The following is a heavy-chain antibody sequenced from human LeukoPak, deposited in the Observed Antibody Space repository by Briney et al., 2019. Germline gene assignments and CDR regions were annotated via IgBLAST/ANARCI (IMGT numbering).Heavy chain of an antibody. CDR3: ARAYGDYLYFDY. CDR2: ISSSSSYI. J-gene: IGHJ4*02. Sequence: GGSLRLSCAVSGFTFSSYSMNWVRQAPGKGLEWVSSISSSSSYIYYADSVKGRLTISRDNAKNSLYLQMDSLRAEDTAVYYCARAYGDYLYFDYWGQGTLVTVSS. CDR1: GFTFSSYS. V-gene: IGHV3-21*01. D-gene: IGHD4-17*01.